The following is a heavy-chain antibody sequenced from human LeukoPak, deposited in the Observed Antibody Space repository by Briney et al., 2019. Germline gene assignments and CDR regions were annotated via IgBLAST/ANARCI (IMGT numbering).Heavy chain of an antibody. J-gene: IGHJ4*02. CDR1: GFASNKYA. CDR2: ISYDGRDK. Sequence: PRGSLRLSCTASGFASNKYATHWVRQAPGKGLEWVGVISYDGRDKHYADSVKGRFTITRDNSMDTLYLQMNTLRADDTALYYCARDRDCIAASYFDHWGQGTLVTVSS. CDR3: ARDRDCIAASYFDH. D-gene: IGHD6-13*01. V-gene: IGHV3-30*04.